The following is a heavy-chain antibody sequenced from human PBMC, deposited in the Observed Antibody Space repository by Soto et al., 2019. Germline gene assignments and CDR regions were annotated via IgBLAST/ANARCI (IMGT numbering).Heavy chain of an antibody. CDR1: GFTFSSYS. D-gene: IGHD5-18*01. V-gene: IGHV3-21*01. J-gene: IGHJ6*02. CDR2: ISSSSYI. CDR3: ARGYSYGLKYYYGMDV. Sequence: GGSLRLSCAASGFTFSSYSMNWVRQAPGKGLEWVSSISSSSYIYYADSVKGRFTISRDNAKNSLYLQMNSLRAEDTAVYYCARGYSYGLKYYYGMDVWGQGTTVTVSS.